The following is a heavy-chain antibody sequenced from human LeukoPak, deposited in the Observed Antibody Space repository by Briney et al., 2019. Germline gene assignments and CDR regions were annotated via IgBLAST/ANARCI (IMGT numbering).Heavy chain of an antibody. CDR2: IYYGGST. J-gene: IGHJ3*02. D-gene: IGHD3-10*01. V-gene: IGHV4-39*01. CDR1: GGSISNSNNY. CDR3: ARHRGYYGSGSYFNMRDALDI. Sequence: SETLSLTCTVSGGSISNSNNYWGWIRQPPGKGLEWIGSIYYGGSTYYSPFLKRRVTISVDTSKNQFSLKLSSVTVEDTAVYYCARHRGYYGSGSYFNMRDALDIWGQGTMVTVSS.